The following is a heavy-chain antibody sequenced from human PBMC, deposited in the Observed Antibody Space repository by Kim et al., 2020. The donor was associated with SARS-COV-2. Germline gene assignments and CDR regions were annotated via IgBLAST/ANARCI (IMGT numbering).Heavy chain of an antibody. Sequence: PSFQGQVTISADKSISTAYLQWSSLKASDTAMYYCASSNEYGDRDAFDIWGQGTMVTVSS. CDR3: ASSNEYGDRDAFDI. D-gene: IGHD4-17*01. J-gene: IGHJ3*02. V-gene: IGHV5-51*01.